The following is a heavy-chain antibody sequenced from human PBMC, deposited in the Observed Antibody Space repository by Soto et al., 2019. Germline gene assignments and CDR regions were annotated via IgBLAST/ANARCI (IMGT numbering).Heavy chain of an antibody. CDR1: GFTFSSYW. D-gene: IGHD6-13*01. V-gene: IGHV3-7*05. CDR2: IKQNGREK. Sequence: GGSLRLSCAASGFTFSSYWMSWVRQAPGKGLEWVANIKQNGREKYYVDSVKGRFTISRDNAENSLYLQMNSLRADDTAVYYCASQQQLVGSPDYYYYGMDVWGQGTTVTVSS. J-gene: IGHJ6*02. CDR3: ASQQQLVGSPDYYYYGMDV.